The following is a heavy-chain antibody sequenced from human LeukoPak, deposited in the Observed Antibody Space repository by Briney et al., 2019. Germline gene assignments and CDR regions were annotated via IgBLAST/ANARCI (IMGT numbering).Heavy chain of an antibody. CDR1: GYTFTSYG. D-gene: IGHD3-9*01. Sequence: APVKVSCKASGYTFTSYGISWVRQAPGQGLEWMGWISAYNGNTNYAQKLQGRVTMTTDTSTSTAYMELRSLRSDDTAVYYCARVPDYDILTGPVDYWGQGTLVTVSS. V-gene: IGHV1-18*01. J-gene: IGHJ4*02. CDR3: ARVPDYDILTGPVDY. CDR2: ISAYNGNT.